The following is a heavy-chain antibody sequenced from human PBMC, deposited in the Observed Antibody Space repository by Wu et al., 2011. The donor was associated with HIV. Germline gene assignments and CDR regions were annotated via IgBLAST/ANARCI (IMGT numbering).Heavy chain of an antibody. V-gene: IGHV1-18*01. CDR1: GYTFTSYG. Sequence: QVQLVQSGAEVKKPGASVKVSCKASGYTFTSYGISWVRQAPGQGLEWIGWIRTYNGETNYAQKFRGRVTVTTDTSTSTAYMELRSLRSDDTAVYYCARRAPCSGGSCGVDFDYWGQGTLVTVSS. CDR2: IRTYNGET. J-gene: IGHJ4*02. CDR3: ARRAPCSGGSCGVDFDY. D-gene: IGHD2-15*01.